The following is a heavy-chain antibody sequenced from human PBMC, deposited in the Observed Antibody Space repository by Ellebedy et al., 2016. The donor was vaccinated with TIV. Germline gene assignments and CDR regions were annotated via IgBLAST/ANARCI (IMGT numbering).Heavy chain of an antibody. Sequence: MPSETLSLTCTVSGGSISSYYWSWIRQPPGKGLEWIGYIYYSGSTHYNPSLKSRVTISIDTSKNKFSLKLSSVTAADTAVYYCASSLTMLRGGMDVWGQGTTVTVSS. CDR2: IYYSGST. CDR3: ASSLTMLRGGMDV. J-gene: IGHJ6*02. D-gene: IGHD3-10*01. V-gene: IGHV4-59*01. CDR1: GGSISSYY.